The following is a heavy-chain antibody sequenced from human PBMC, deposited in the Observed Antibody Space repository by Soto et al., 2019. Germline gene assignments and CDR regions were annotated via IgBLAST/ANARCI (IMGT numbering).Heavy chain of an antibody. CDR1: GGSISSYY. V-gene: IGHV4-59*12. J-gene: IGHJ5*01. Sequence: SETLSLTCTVSGGSISSYYWSWIRQPPGKGLEWIGYIYYSGSTNYNPSLKSRVTISRDNSMNTLYLQMNSLRPEDTTMYYCAKRARGYSLSFVDSWGQGALVTVSS. D-gene: IGHD5-12*01. CDR3: AKRARGYSLSFVDS. CDR2: IYYSGST.